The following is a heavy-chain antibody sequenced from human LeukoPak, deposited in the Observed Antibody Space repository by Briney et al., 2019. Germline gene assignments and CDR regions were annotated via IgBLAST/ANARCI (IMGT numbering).Heavy chain of an antibody. CDR1: GFTFSSYW. D-gene: IGHD3-3*01. CDR3: ARDPGLRFLEWTQHYYFDY. V-gene: IGHV3-7*01. Sequence: GGSQRLSCAASGFTFSSYWMSWVRQAPGKGLEWVANIKQDGSEKYYVDSVKGRFTISRDNAKNSLYLQMNSLRAEDTAVYYCARDPGLRFLEWTQHYYFDYWGQGTLVTVSS. CDR2: IKQDGSEK. J-gene: IGHJ4*02.